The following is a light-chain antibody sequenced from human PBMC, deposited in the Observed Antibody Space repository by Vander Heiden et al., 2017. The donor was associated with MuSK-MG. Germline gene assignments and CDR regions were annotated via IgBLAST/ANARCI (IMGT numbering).Light chain of an antibody. CDR3: QQHSNWPRIT. V-gene: IGKV3-11*01. CDR1: QSVSSY. J-gene: IGKJ4*01. Sequence: EIVLTQSPATLSLSPGERATLSCRASQSVSSYLAWYQQKPGQAPRLLIYDASNRATGIPARFSGSGYGTDFTLTISSLEPEDFAVYYCQQHSNWPRITFGGGTKVEIK. CDR2: DAS.